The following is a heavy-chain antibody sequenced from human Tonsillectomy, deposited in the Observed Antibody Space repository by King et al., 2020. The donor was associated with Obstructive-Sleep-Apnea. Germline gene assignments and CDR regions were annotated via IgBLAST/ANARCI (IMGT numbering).Heavy chain of an antibody. D-gene: IGHD6-19*01. J-gene: IGHJ4*02. V-gene: IGHV3-11*01. CDR3: ARDGPYASGWDFDS. Sequence: VQLVESGGGLVRPGGSLRLSCAASGFTLSDYYMSWIRQVPGKGLEWISYISSSGHTIYHADSVKGRFTISRDNAKNSLYLQMNSLRAEDTAVYYCARDGPYASGWDFDSWGQGTLVTVSS. CDR2: ISSSGHTI. CDR1: GFTLSDYY.